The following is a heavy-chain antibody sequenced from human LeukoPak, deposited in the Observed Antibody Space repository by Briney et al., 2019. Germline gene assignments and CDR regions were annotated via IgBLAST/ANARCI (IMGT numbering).Heavy chain of an antibody. CDR2: TRNKANSYTT. V-gene: IGHV3-72*01. D-gene: IGHD3-10*01. CDR1: GFTFSDHY. J-gene: IGHJ3*02. Sequence: GGSLRLSCAASGFTFSDHYMDWVRHAPGKGLEWVGRTRNKANSYTTEYAASVKGRFTISRDDSKNSLYLQMNSLKTEDTAVYYCASSGCGSGSYLHHDAFDIWGQGTMVTVSS. CDR3: ASSGCGSGSYLHHDAFDI.